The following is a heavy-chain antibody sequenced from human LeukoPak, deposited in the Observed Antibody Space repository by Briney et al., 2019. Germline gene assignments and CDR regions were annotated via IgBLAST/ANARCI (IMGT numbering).Heavy chain of an antibody. V-gene: IGHV7-4-1*02. J-gene: IGHJ4*02. Sequence: ASVKVSCKASGYTFTTYAINWVRQAPGQRLEWMGWINTNTGNPTYAQGFTGRYVFSLDTSVSTAYLQISGLTADDTAVYFCGRDPRLGIRGYTYGYIDYWGQGTLVTVSS. CDR3: GRDPRLGIRGYTYGYIDY. CDR2: INTNTGNP. D-gene: IGHD5-18*01. CDR1: GYTFTTYA.